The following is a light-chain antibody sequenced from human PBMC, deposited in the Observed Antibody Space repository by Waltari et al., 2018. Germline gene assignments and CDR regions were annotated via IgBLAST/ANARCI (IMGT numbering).Light chain of an antibody. Sequence: DIQMTQSPSTLSASVGDTVIISCRASQSITTSLAWYQQKPGKAPDVLSYGASTVESGVPSRFSGRGAGTEFTLTISGLQPDDFATYYCQQYKSYKTFGQGTRVEIK. V-gene: IGKV1-5*03. CDR2: GAS. CDR1: QSITTS. J-gene: IGKJ1*01. CDR3: QQYKSYKT.